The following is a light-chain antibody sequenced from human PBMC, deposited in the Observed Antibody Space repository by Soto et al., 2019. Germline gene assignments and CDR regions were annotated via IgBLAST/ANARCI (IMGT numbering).Light chain of an antibody. CDR2: DAS. Sequence: EIVLTQSPATLSLSPGERATLSCRASQSVSTYLAWYQQKPGQAPRLLIYDASNRATGIPARFSGSGSGTDCTLTISSLEPEDFAVYDCQQRSNWPRATFGQGTKVEIK. J-gene: IGKJ1*01. V-gene: IGKV3-11*01. CDR3: QQRSNWPRAT. CDR1: QSVSTY.